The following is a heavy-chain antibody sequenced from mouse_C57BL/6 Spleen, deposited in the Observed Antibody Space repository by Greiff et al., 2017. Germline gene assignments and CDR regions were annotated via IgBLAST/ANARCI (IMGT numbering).Heavy chain of an antibody. Sequence: QVQLQQPGAELVKPGASVKLSCKASGYTFTSYWMHWVKQRPGQGLEWIGMIHPNSGSTNYNEKFKSKATLTVDKSSSTAYMQLSSLTSEDSAVYYGARKDSNYEHYAMDYWGQGTSVTVSS. CDR3: ARKDSNYEHYAMDY. J-gene: IGHJ4*01. D-gene: IGHD2-5*01. V-gene: IGHV1-64*01. CDR2: IHPNSGST. CDR1: GYTFTSYW.